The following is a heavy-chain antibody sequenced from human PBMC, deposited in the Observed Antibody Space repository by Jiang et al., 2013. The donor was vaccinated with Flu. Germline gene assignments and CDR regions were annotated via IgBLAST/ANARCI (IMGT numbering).Heavy chain of an antibody. CDR3: ARESDYGGNIGGYYFDY. Sequence: SGAEVKKPGSSVKVSCKASGGTFSSYAISWVRQAPGQGLEWMGGIIPIFGTANYAQKFQGRVTITADESTSTAYMELSSLRSEDTAVYYCARESDYGGNIGGYYFDYWGQGTLVTVSS. D-gene: IGHD4-23*01. J-gene: IGHJ4*02. CDR2: IIPIFGTA. V-gene: IGHV1-69*01. CDR1: GGTFSSYA.